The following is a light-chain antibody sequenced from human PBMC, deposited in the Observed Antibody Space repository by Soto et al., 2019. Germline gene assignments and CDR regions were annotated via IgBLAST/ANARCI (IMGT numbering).Light chain of an antibody. V-gene: IGLV1-51*02. Sequence: QSVLTQPPSVSAAPGQKVTLSCSGSSSKIGKNYVAWYQHVPGTAPKLLIYENSKRPSGIPDRFSGSKSGTSATLGITGLQTGDEADYYCGTWDGSLSVGVFGGGTKLTVL. CDR3: GTWDGSLSVGV. J-gene: IGLJ3*02. CDR2: ENS. CDR1: SSKIGKNY.